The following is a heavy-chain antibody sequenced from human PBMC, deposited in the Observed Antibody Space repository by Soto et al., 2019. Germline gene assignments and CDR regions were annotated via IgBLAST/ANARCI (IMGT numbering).Heavy chain of an antibody. D-gene: IGHD3-10*02. CDR3: ARECCSPKKDAFDI. V-gene: IGHV1-69*04. CDR2: IIPILGIA. Sequence: GAPVKVSWKAFWGTLSSYTISWGRPAPGQGLEWMGRIIPILGIANYAQKFQGRVTITADKSTSTAYMELSSLRSEDTAVYYCARECCSPKKDAFDIWGQGTMVTVSS. J-gene: IGHJ3*02. CDR1: WGTLSSYT.